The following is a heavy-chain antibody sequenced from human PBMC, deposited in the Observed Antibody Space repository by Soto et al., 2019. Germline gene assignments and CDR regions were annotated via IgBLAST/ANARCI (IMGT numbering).Heavy chain of an antibody. Sequence: SETLSLTCTVSGGSISSYYWSWIRQPPGKGLEWIGYIYYSGSTNYNPSLKSRVTISVDTSKNQFSLELSSVTAADTAVYYCARAKSLYYDYVWGSYHNWFDPWGQGTLVTVSS. V-gene: IGHV4-59*01. D-gene: IGHD3-16*02. CDR3: ARAKSLYYDYVWGSYHNWFDP. J-gene: IGHJ5*02. CDR1: GGSISSYY. CDR2: IYYSGST.